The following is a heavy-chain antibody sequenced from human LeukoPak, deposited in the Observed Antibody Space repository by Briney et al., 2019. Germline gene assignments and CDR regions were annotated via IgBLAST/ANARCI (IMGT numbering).Heavy chain of an antibody. Sequence: GGSLRLSCAASGFTVSSTYMSWVRQAPGKGLEWVSAISGSGGSTYYADSVKGRFTISRDNSKNTLYLQMNSLRAEDTAVYYCAPSGSYRYYFDYWGQGTLVTVSS. CDR1: GFTVSSTY. V-gene: IGHV3-23*01. D-gene: IGHD1-26*01. CDR2: ISGSGGST. CDR3: APSGSYRYYFDY. J-gene: IGHJ4*02.